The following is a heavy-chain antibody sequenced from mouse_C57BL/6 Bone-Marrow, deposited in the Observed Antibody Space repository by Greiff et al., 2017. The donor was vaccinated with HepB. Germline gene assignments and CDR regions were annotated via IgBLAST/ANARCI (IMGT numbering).Heavy chain of an antibody. CDR2: ISSGGDYI. V-gene: IGHV5-9-1*02. Sequence: EVQVVESGEGLVKPGGSLKLSCAASGFTFSSYAMSWVRQTPEKRLEWVAYISSGGDYIYYADTVKGRFTISRDTARNTLYLQMSSLKSEDTAMYYCTRDHYYGSSHFDYWGQGTTLTVSS. D-gene: IGHD1-1*01. CDR1: GFTFSSYA. CDR3: TRDHYYGSSHFDY. J-gene: IGHJ2*01.